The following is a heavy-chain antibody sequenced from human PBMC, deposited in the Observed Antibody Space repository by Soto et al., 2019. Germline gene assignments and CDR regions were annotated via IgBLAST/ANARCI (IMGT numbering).Heavy chain of an antibody. CDR1: GYTFTSYY. V-gene: IGHV1-46*01. J-gene: IGHJ4*02. CDR2: INPSGGST. D-gene: IGHD3-22*01. CDR3: ARSVPQITMIVVVTEPHFDY. Sequence: GASVKVSCKAPGYTFTSYYMHWVRQAPGQGLEWMGIINPSGGSTSYAQKFQGRVTMTRDTSTSTVYMELSSLRSEDTAVYYCARSVPQITMIVVVTEPHFDYWGQGTLVTVSS.